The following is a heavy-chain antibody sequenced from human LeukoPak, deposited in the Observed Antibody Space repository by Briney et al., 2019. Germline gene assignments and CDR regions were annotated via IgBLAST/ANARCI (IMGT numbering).Heavy chain of an antibody. D-gene: IGHD2-8*01. J-gene: IGHJ1*01. Sequence: ASVKVSCKASGYTFTSYGIIWVRQAPGQGLEWMGWISPYNGNTNYAQKLQGRVTMTTDTSTSTAYMELRSLRSDDTAVYYCASCHCTNGVCYGECEYFQHWXQGTLVTVSS. CDR1: GYTFTSYG. CDR2: ISPYNGNT. CDR3: ASCHCTNGVCYGECEYFQH. V-gene: IGHV1-18*01.